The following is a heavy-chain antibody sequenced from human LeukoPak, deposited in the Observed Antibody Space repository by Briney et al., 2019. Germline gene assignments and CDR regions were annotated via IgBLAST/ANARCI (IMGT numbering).Heavy chain of an antibody. CDR1: GYTFTSYD. CDR3: ARPSDDYDSSAYYH. V-gene: IGHV1-8*01. CDR2: VNPNSGNT. J-gene: IGHJ4*02. D-gene: IGHD3-22*01. Sequence: ASVTVSRKTSGYTFTSYDLNWVRQAPAQGLEWMGWVNPNSGNTGYAQKFQGRVTMTMDPSISTAYMELSSLRSEDTAVYYCARPSDDYDSSAYYHWGQGTLVTVSS.